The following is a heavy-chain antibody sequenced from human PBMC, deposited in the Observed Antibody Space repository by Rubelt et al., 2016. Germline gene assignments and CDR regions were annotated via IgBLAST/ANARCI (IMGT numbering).Heavy chain of an antibody. V-gene: IGHV1-3*01. D-gene: IGHD4-17*01. CDR1: GYPFATYA. J-gene: IGHJ6*01. CDR3: ARFALPAVTTAYYYYALDV. Sequence: VQLVQSGAEVKRPGASVKVSCKASGYPFATYAMHWVRQAPGQRLEWMGWIDAGNGDTKYSINLQGRVTLTRDTSASTAYMELSSLRSEDSAVYYCARFALPAVTTAYYYYALDVWGQGTTVTVSS. CDR2: IDAGNGDT.